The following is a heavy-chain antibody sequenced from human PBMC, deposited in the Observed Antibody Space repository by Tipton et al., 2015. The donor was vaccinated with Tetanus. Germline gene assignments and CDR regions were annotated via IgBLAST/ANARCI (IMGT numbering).Heavy chain of an antibody. V-gene: IGHV3-74*03. D-gene: IGHD2-15*01. CDR1: GFIFGNYW. CDR3: VRDRGFVDPKALFVS. CDR2: INSDGRSA. Sequence: SLRLSCEASGFIFGNYWMHWVRQVPGKGPLWVSRINSDGRSATYADSVKGRFSVSRDNAKNTVYLEMSSLRAEDTGIYYCVRDRGFVDPKALFVSWGQGTLVSVSS. J-gene: IGHJ4*02.